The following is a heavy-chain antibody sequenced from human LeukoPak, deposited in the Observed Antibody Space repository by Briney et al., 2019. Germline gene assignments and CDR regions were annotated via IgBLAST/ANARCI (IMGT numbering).Heavy chain of an antibody. D-gene: IGHD6-19*01. CDR2: IRYDGSNK. J-gene: IGHJ2*01. CDR1: GFTFSSYG. CDR3: ARDRPNRIAVAVDFDL. V-gene: IGHV3-30*02. Sequence: GGSLRLSCAASGFTFSSYGMHWVRQAPGKGLEWVAFIRYDGSNKYYADSVKGRFTISRDNSKNTLYLQMNSLRSEDTAVYYCARDRPNRIAVAVDFDLWGRGTLVTVSS.